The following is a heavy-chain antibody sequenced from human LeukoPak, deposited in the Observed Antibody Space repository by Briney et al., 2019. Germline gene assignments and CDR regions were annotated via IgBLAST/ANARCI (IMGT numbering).Heavy chain of an antibody. V-gene: IGHV3-74*01. CDR3: ARVATGSYDWFDP. CDR2: INSDGSTT. J-gene: IGHJ5*02. D-gene: IGHD3-10*01. Sequence: GRSLRLSCAAPGLTLNGYWMHWVRQAPGKGLVWVSRINSDGSTTSYADSVKGRFTISRDNSKNTLYLQMNSLRAEDTAVYFCARVATGSYDWFDPWGQGTLVTVSS. CDR1: GLTLNGYW.